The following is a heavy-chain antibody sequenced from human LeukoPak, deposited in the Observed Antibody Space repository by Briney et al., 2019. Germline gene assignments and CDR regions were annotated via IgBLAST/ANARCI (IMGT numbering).Heavy chain of an antibody. V-gene: IGHV1-18*01. J-gene: IGHJ3*02. CDR3: ATPSPSDYGDYFAFDI. Sequence: SVKVSCKASGYTFTSYGISWVRQAPGQGLEWMEWISAYNGNTNYAQKLQGRVTMTTDTSTSTAYMELRSLRSDDTAVYYCATPSPSDYGDYFAFDIWGQGTMVTVSS. CDR1: GYTFTSYG. CDR2: ISAYNGNT. D-gene: IGHD4-17*01.